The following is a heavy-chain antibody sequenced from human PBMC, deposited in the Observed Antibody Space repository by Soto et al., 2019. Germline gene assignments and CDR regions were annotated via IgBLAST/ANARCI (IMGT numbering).Heavy chain of an antibody. Sequence: PSETLSLTGTFSGGSISGGGYYWSWIRQHPGKGLEWIGYIYYSGSTYYNPSLKSGVTISVDTPKNQFSLKLSSVTAADTAVYYCARGVDEMSDYWGQGTLVTVSS. V-gene: IGHV4-31*03. CDR1: GGSISGGGYY. CDR3: ARGVDEMSDY. J-gene: IGHJ4*02. CDR2: IYYSGST.